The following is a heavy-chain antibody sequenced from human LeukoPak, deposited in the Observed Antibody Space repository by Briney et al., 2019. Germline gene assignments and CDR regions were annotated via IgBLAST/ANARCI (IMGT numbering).Heavy chain of an antibody. CDR3: ARRRPYSSSWSNWFDP. CDR2: IYYSGST. J-gene: IGHJ5*02. D-gene: IGHD6-13*01. Sequence: PSETLSLTCTVSGGSISSSSYYWGWIRQPPGKGLEWIGSIYYSGSTYYNPSLKSRVTISVDTSKNHFSLKLSSVTAADTAVYYCARRRPYSSSWSNWFDPWGQGTLVTVSS. CDR1: GGSISSSSYY. V-gene: IGHV4-39*02.